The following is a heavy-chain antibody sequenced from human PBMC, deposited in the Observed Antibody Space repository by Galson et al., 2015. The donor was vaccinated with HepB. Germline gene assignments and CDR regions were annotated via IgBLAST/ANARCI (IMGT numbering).Heavy chain of an antibody. V-gene: IGHV3-23*01. CDR2: ITGSGDST. Sequence: SLRLSCAASGFTFSIYAMSWVRQAPGKGLEWVSVITGSGDSTYYADSVKGRFTISRDNSKNTLYLQMNSLRAEDTAIYYCAKVASYYDTSGYWDYWGQGTLVTVSS. J-gene: IGHJ4*02. CDR3: AKVASYYDTSGYWDY. D-gene: IGHD3-22*01. CDR1: GFTFSIYA.